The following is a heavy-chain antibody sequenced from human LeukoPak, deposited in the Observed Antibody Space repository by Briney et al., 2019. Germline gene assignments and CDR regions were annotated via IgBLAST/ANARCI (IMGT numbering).Heavy chain of an antibody. CDR3: ARGHRAGYYFDY. Sequence: SETLSLTCADSGGSFSDSYWSWIRQAPGKGLEWIGEIIRSGITNYNPSLKSRATISIDTSKNQFSLRLSSVTAADTAVYFCARGHRAGYYFDYWGQGTLVTVSS. V-gene: IGHV4-34*01. D-gene: IGHD5-24*01. CDR1: GGSFSDSY. CDR2: IIRSGIT. J-gene: IGHJ4*02.